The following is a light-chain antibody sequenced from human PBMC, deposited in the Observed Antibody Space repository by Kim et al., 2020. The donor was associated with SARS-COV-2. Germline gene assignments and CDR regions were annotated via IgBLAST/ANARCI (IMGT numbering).Light chain of an antibody. Sequence: SITISCDGPSSDVDDYNYVSWYKQHPGKAPKLMIYEVTKRPSGVSYRFSGSKSGNTASLTISGLQAEDEADYYCSSYSSSSGLMVFGGGTQLTVL. CDR2: EVT. J-gene: IGLJ3*02. CDR1: SSDVDDYNY. V-gene: IGLV2-14*01. CDR3: SSYSSSSGLMV.